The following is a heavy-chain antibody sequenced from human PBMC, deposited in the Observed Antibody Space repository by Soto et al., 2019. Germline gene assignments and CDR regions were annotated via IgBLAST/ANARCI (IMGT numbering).Heavy chain of an antibody. CDR1: GGSVSSGSYY. Sequence: SETLSLTCTVSGGSVSSGSYYRSWIRQPPGKGLEWIGYIYYSGSTNYNPSLKSRVTISVDTSKNQFSLKLSSVTAADTAVYYCARVGVTMARYYYYGMDVWGQGTTVTVSS. D-gene: IGHD4-17*01. CDR2: IYYSGST. V-gene: IGHV4-61*01. CDR3: ARVGVTMARYYYYGMDV. J-gene: IGHJ6*02.